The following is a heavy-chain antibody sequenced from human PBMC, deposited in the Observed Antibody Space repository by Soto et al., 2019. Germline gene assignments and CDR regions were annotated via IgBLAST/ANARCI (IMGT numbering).Heavy chain of an antibody. J-gene: IGHJ5*02. Sequence: SETLSLTCTVSGGSISSGGYYWSWIRQHPGKGLEWIGYIYYSGSTYYNPSLKSRVTISVDTSKNQFSLKLSSVTAADTAVYYCARASRGVRGVLIYPSRNFDPWGQGTLVTVSS. CDR2: IYYSGST. CDR3: ARASRGVRGVLIYPSRNFDP. CDR1: GGSISSGGYY. V-gene: IGHV4-31*03. D-gene: IGHD3-10*01.